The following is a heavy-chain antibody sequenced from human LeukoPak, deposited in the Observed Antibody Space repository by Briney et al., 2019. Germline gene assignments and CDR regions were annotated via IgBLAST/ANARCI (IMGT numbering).Heavy chain of an antibody. Sequence: EASVKVSCKASGFTFTAYYIHWVRQVPGQGVEWMGWMNPKNGGTTYAQNSQGKVTMTRDTSNKTAFMEITSLTSDDTAVYYCARGGSGSYSGWFDPWGQGTLVTVSS. CDR3: ARGGSGSYSGWFDP. CDR2: MNPKNGGT. J-gene: IGHJ5*02. CDR1: GFTFTAYY. D-gene: IGHD3-10*01. V-gene: IGHV1-2*02.